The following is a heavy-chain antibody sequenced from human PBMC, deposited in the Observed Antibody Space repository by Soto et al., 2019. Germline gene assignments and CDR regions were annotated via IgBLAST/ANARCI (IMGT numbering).Heavy chain of an antibody. D-gene: IGHD3-3*01. V-gene: IGHV1-69*08. CDR1: GGTFSSYT. J-gene: IGHJ4*02. CDR3: EGDYEGHFDD. Sequence: QVQLVQSGAEVKKPGSSVKVSCKASGGTFSSYTISWVRQAPGQGLEWMGRIIPILGIANYAQKFQGRVTITAPKCTCTAYMEPSSLRSDDTAVYYCEGDYEGHFDDWGQGTLVTVSS. CDR2: IIPILGIA.